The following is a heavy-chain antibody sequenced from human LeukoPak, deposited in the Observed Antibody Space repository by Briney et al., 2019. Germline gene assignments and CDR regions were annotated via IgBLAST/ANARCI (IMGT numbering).Heavy chain of an antibody. D-gene: IGHD1-7*01. CDR3: ARAWEAVAGNYGVIDY. Sequence: ASVKVSCKASGYSFINYYIHWVRQAPGQGLEWMGIINPSGGSTSYAQKFQGRVTTTRDMSTSTVYMELNSLRSEDTAVYYCARAWEAVAGNYGVIDYWGQGTLVTVSS. J-gene: IGHJ4*02. CDR2: INPSGGST. CDR1: GYSFINYY. V-gene: IGHV1-46*01.